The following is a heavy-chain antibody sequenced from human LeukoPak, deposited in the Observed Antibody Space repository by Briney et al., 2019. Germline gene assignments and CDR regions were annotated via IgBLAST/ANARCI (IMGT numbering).Heavy chain of an antibody. J-gene: IGHJ4*02. CDR1: GFTFSSYS. Sequence: AGSLTLSCAASGFTFSSYSMNWVRQAPGKGLEWVSSISSSSSYIYYADSVKGRFTISRDNAKNSLYLQMNSLRAEDTAVYYCARDLYSSGWYVSDYWGQGTLVTVSS. CDR3: ARDLYSSGWYVSDY. D-gene: IGHD6-19*01. CDR2: ISSSSSYI. V-gene: IGHV3-21*01.